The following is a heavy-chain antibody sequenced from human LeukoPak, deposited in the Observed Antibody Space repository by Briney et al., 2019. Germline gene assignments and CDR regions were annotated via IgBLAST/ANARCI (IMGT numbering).Heavy chain of an antibody. CDR1: GFTFSSYV. D-gene: IGHD5-24*01. CDR2: MSYDGSNK. J-gene: IGHJ5*02. Sequence: PGGSLRLSCEASGFTFSSYVMHWVRQAPGKGLEWVAVMSYDGSNKDYADSVKGRFTISRDNYKNTLYVQMNSLRAEDTAVYYCAKDSSGGWLRSYYCDPWGQGTLVTVSS. CDR3: AKDSSGGWLRSYYCDP. V-gene: IGHV3-30*18.